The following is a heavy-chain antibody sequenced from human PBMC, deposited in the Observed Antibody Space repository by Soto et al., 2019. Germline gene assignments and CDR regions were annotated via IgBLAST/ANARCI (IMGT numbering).Heavy chain of an antibody. CDR3: ARLLVVAGRPLDAFDI. J-gene: IGHJ3*02. CDR1: GYSFTSYW. V-gene: IGHV5-10-1*01. CDR2: IDPSDSYT. Sequence: GESLKISCKGSGYSFTSYWISWVRQMPGKGLEWMGRIDPSDSYTNYSPSFQGHVTISADKSISTAYLQRSSLKASDTAMYYCARLLVVAGRPLDAFDIWGQGTMVTVSS. D-gene: IGHD2-15*01.